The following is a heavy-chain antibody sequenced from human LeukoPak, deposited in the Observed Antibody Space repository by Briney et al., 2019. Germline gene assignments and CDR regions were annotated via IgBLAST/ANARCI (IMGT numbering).Heavy chain of an antibody. CDR3: ASVRYYYGSGSYSPSYYGMDV. D-gene: IGHD3-10*01. CDR2: INGDGRNI. Sequence: GGSLRLSCVASGFTFSSYWMHWVRQDPRKGLVWVSRINGDGRNINYADSVRGRSTISRDNAKNTLYLQMNTLRVEDTAVYYCASVRYYYGSGSYSPSYYGMDVWGQGTTVTVSS. V-gene: IGHV3-74*01. CDR1: GFTFSSYW. J-gene: IGHJ6*02.